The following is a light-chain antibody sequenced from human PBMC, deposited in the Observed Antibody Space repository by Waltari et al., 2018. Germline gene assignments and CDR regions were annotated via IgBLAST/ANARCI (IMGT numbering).Light chain of an antibody. V-gene: IGLV1-40*03. CDR2: ENT. CDR1: VSDIGPYY. Sequence: QSVLTQPPSMSGAPGQRVTISCTGHVSDIGPYYVQWYQQLPRTAPKLLIYENTMRPSWISDRFSGSQSGASASLTITGLQSEDEADYFCQSSDSDLSVLFGGGTRLTVL. J-gene: IGLJ7*01. CDR3: QSSDSDLSVL.